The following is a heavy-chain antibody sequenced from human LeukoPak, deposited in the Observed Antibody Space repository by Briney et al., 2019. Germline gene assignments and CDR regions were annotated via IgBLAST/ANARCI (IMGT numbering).Heavy chain of an antibody. J-gene: IGHJ4*02. V-gene: IGHV4-61*05. Sequence: SETLSLTCTVSGGSISSSSYYWGWIRQPPGKGLEWIGYIYYSGSTNYNPSLKSRVTISVDTSKNQFSLKLSSVTAADTAMYYCARGWSGSYWAPVDNWGQGTLVTVSS. CDR1: GGSISSSSYY. D-gene: IGHD1-26*01. CDR3: ARGWSGSYWAPVDN. CDR2: IYYSGST.